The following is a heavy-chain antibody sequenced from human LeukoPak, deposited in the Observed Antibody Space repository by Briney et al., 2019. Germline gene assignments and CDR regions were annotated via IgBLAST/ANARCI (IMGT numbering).Heavy chain of an antibody. V-gene: IGHV3-15*01. CDR2: IKGQLDGATT. D-gene: IGHD3-10*01. J-gene: IGHJ4*01. CDR3: TKLARAPRDFDY. CDR1: GFNFNNAW. Sequence: GGSLRLSCVASGFNFNNAWMIWVRQAPGKGPEWVGRIKGQLDGATTDYAAPVRGRFTISRDDSKNSLYLQMNSLKIEDTAVYYCTKLARAPRDFDYWGQGTLVTVSS.